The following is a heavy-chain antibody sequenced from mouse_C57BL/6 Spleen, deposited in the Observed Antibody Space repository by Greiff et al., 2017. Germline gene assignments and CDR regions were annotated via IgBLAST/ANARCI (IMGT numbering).Heavy chain of an antibody. CDR1: GYSITSGYY. CDR2: ISYDGSN. J-gene: IGHJ3*01. V-gene: IGHV3-6*01. D-gene: IGHD2-4*01. Sequence: EVKLMESGPGLVKPSQSLSLTCSVTGYSITSGYYWNWIRQFPGNKLEWMGYISYDGSNNYNPSLKNRISITRDTSKNQFFLKLNSVTTEDTATYYCARGARDYDAWFAYWGQGTLVTVSA. CDR3: ARGARDYDAWFAY.